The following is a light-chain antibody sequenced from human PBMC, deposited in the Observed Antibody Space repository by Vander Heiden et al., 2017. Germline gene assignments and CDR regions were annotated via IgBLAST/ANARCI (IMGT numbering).Light chain of an antibody. CDR3: QSYDSSLSGWV. J-gene: IGLJ3*02. Sequence: QSVMTQPPSVSGAPGQRVTISCTGNSSNIGANFHGHWCQQLPGTAPKLLIYANSKRPSGVPDRFSGSKSGTSASLAITGLQADDEADYYCQSYDSSLSGWVFGGGTKLTVL. V-gene: IGLV1-40*01. CDR2: ANS. CDR1: SSNIGANFH.